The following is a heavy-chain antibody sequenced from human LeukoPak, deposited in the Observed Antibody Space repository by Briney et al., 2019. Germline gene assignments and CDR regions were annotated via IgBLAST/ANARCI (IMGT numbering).Heavy chain of an antibody. D-gene: IGHD6-19*01. CDR2: ISGSSTTI. CDR3: ARVMYSSGWSFDY. J-gene: IGHJ4*02. V-gene: IGHV3-48*04. Sequence: GGSLRLSCAASGFPFNDYSINWVRQAPGKGLEWVSYISGSSTTIYYADSVKGRFTISRDNAKNSLYLQMNSLRAEDTAVYYCARVMYSSGWSFDYWGQGTLVTVSS. CDR1: GFPFNDYS.